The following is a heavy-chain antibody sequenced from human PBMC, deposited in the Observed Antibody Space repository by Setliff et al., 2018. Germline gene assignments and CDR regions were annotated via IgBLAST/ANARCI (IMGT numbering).Heavy chain of an antibody. CDR1: GYTFNNYG. D-gene: IGHD3-9*01. J-gene: IGHJ6*02. Sequence: GASVKVSCKASGYTFNNYGITWVRQAPGQGLEWMGWINNYSFKTTYPQKFLDRVTVTTDTSATTAYMELKNLRSDDTAVYYCAKEPAISLTEAIRRSYYDYALDVWGQGTTVTVSS. V-gene: IGHV1-18*01. CDR3: AKEPAISLTEAIRRSYYDYALDV. CDR2: INNYSFKT.